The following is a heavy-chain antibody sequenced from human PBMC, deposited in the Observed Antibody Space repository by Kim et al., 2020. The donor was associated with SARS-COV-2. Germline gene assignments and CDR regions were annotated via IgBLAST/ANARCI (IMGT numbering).Heavy chain of an antibody. J-gene: IGHJ5*02. V-gene: IGHV3-23*01. Sequence: GGSLRLSCAASGFTFSSYAMSWVRQAPGKGLEWVSAISGSGGSTYYADSVKGRFTISRDNSKNTLYLQMNSLRAEDTAVYYCANPLASGNLYNWFDPWGQGTLVTVSS. CDR3: ANPLASGNLYNWFDP. D-gene: IGHD2-15*01. CDR1: GFTFSSYA. CDR2: ISGSGGST.